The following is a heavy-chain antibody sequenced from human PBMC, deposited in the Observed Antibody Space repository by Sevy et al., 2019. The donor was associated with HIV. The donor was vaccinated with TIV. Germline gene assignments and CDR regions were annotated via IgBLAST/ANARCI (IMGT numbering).Heavy chain of an antibody. Sequence: GGSLRFSCEASGFMFSDYYMSWVRQAPGKGLEWVANIKDDGSQKYYVRSVKGRFTISRDNAKKSLYLQMNTLRAEDTAIYYCVRDFPWNYPQDYLDYWGKGTLVTVSS. CDR3: VRDFPWNYPQDYLDY. V-gene: IGHV3-7*01. CDR1: GFMFSDYY. D-gene: IGHD1-7*01. CDR2: IKDDGSQK. J-gene: IGHJ4*02.